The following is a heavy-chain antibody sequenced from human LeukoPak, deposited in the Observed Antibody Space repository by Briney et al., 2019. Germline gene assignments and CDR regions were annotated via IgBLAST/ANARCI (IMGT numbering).Heavy chain of an antibody. CDR1: GFIFNNYG. D-gene: IGHD3-22*01. Sequence: GESLKISCTASGFIFNNYGMSWVRQAPGKGLEWVSGINWNSIRVGYADSVKGRFTISGDNAKNSLYLQMNSLRAEDTAFYYCARLRNYDSSGYYFEIDSWGQGTLVTVSS. CDR2: INWNSIRV. J-gene: IGHJ4*02. CDR3: ARLRNYDSSGYYFEIDS. V-gene: IGHV3-20*04.